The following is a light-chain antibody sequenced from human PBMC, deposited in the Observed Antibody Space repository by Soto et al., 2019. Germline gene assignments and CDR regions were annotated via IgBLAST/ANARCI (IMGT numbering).Light chain of an antibody. CDR3: AAWDATLKAYV. V-gene: IGLV1-44*01. CDR1: SSNIGSHT. Sequence: QSALTQPPSASGTPGQRVTISCSGGSSNIGSHTVNWYRQLPGTAPKLLIFSINQRPSGVPDRFSGSKSGTSVSLAIRGLQSDDEAEYFCAAWDATLKAYVFGTGTKLTVL. J-gene: IGLJ1*01. CDR2: SIN.